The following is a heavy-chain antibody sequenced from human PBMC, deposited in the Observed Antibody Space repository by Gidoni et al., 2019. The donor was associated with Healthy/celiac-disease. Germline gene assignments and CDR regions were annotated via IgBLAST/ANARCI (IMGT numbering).Heavy chain of an antibody. Sequence: QLQLQESGPGLVKPSETLSLTCTVSGGSISSSSYYWGWIRQPPGKGLEWIGSIYYSGSTYSNPSLKSRVTISVDTSKTQFSLKLSSVTAADTAVYYCARARPGVVAATLTYNWFDPWGQGTLVTVSS. J-gene: IGHJ5*02. V-gene: IGHV4-39*07. CDR3: ARARPGVVAATLTYNWFDP. D-gene: IGHD2-15*01. CDR2: IYYSGST. CDR1: GGSISSSSYY.